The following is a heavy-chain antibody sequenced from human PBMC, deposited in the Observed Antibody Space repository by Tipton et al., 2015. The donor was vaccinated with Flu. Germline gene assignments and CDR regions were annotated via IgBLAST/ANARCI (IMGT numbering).Heavy chain of an antibody. CDR1: GGSISRSHYS. V-gene: IGHV4-39*07. CDR2: IYYSGTT. J-gene: IGHJ1*01. D-gene: IGHD6-19*01. CDR3: AREKDSSGSEYFQH. Sequence: LRLSCTVSGGSISRSHYSWGWIRQPPGKGLERIGNIYYSGTTYYNPSLKSRVTISVDTSKNQFSLRLTSMTAADTAVYYCAREKDSSGSEYFQHWGQGTLVTVSS.